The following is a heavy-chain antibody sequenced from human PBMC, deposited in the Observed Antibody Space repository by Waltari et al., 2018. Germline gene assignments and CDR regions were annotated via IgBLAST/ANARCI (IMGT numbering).Heavy chain of an antibody. Sequence: QVQLQQWGAGLLKPSETLSLTCAVYGGSFSGYYWSWIRQPPGKGLEWIGEINNSGSTNSTPSLKSRVTISVDTSKNQFSLRLSSVTAADTAVYYCARITTVTTSAFDIWGQGTMVTVSS. CDR1: GGSFSGYY. CDR2: INNSGST. CDR3: ARITTVTTSAFDI. D-gene: IGHD4-17*01. V-gene: IGHV4-34*01. J-gene: IGHJ3*02.